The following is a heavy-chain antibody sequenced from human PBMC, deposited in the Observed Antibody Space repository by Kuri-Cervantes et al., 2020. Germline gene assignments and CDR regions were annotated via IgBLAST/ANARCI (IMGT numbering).Heavy chain of an antibody. CDR2: IYYSGST. J-gene: IGHJ4*02. CDR3: ARGGIVVVPAAMANFDY. CDR1: GGSISSGGYY. V-gene: IGHV4-61*08. D-gene: IGHD2-2*01. Sequence: SETLSLTCTVSGGSISSGGYYWSWIRQHPGKGLEWIGYIYYSGSTNYNPSLKSRVTISVDTSKNQFSLKLSSVTAADTAVYYCARGGIVVVPAAMANFDYWGQGTLVTVSS.